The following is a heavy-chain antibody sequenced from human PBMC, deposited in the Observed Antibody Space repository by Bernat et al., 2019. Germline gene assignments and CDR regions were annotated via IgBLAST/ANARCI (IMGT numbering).Heavy chain of an antibody. CDR1: GGSISSYY. V-gene: IGHV4-59*01. CDR2: IYYSGST. D-gene: IGHD3-10*01. Sequence: QVQLQESGPGLVKPSETLSLTCPVSGGSISSYYWSWIRQPPGKGLEWIGYIYYSGSTNYNPSLTCRVTISVDTSKNQFSLTLSSVPAADTAVDYCARDMGGNYYGSGSRTQYNWFDPWGQGTLVTVSS. CDR3: ARDMGGNYYGSGSRTQYNWFDP. J-gene: IGHJ5*02.